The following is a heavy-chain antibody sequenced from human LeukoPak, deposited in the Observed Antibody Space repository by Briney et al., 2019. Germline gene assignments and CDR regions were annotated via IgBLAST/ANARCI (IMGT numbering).Heavy chain of an antibody. V-gene: IGHV1-46*01. CDR3: ARAITIFGVATHLHFDY. D-gene: IGHD3-3*01. Sequence: ASVKVSCKASGYTFTSYYMHWVRQAPGQGLEWMGIINPSGGSTSYAQKFQGRVTMTRDTSTSTVYMELSSLRSEDTAVYYCARAITIFGVATHLHFDYWGQGTLVTVSS. J-gene: IGHJ4*02. CDR2: INPSGGST. CDR1: GYTFTSYY.